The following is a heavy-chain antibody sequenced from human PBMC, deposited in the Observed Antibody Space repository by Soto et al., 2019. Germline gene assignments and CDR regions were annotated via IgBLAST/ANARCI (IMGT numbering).Heavy chain of an antibody. V-gene: IGHV4-39*02. Sequence: QVQLQESGPGLVKTSETLSLTCTVSGGSISSTNYYWGWIRQPPGKGLEWIGSIYYTGNTFYNPSIMSRVTLSADTSKNQFSLKVTSVTAADTAVYYCARDDFYGSGSYYRKGFYYYFGLDVWGQGTTVTVSS. CDR1: GGSISSTNYY. CDR3: ARDDFYGSGSYYRKGFYYYFGLDV. J-gene: IGHJ6*02. D-gene: IGHD3-10*01. CDR2: IYYTGNT.